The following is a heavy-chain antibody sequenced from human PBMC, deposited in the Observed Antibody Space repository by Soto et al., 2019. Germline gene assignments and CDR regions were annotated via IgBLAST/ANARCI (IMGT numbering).Heavy chain of an antibody. Sequence: QVQLVESGGGVVQPGRSLRLSCGASGFKFSTYGMHWVGQAPGKGLEWVAVISYDGNNKDYADSVKGRFTISRDNSKNTSYLQMNSLRAEDTAVYYCAKGLVGYVFGVQDYYFGMDVWGQGTTVAVSS. CDR1: GFKFSTYG. V-gene: IGHV3-30*18. D-gene: IGHD1-26*01. CDR2: ISYDGNNK. J-gene: IGHJ6*02. CDR3: AKGLVGYVFGVQDYYFGMDV.